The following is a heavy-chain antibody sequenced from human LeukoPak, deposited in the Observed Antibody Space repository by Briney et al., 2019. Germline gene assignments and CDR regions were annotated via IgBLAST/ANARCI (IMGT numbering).Heavy chain of an antibody. CDR1: GFTFSSYW. CDR3: TTRIAARSRIDY. V-gene: IGHV3-15*01. CDR2: IKSKTDGGTT. Sequence: AGGSLRLSCAASGFTFSSYWMSWVRQAPGKGLEWVGRIKSKTDGGTTDYAAPVKGRFTISRDDSKNTLYLQMNSLKTEDTAVYYCTTRIAARSRIDYWGQGTLVTVSS. D-gene: IGHD6-6*01. J-gene: IGHJ4*02.